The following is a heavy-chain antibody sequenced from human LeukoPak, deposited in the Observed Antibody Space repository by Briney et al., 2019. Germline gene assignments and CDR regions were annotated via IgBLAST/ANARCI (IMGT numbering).Heavy chain of an antibody. D-gene: IGHD6-13*01. J-gene: IGHJ4*02. CDR1: GFTLSSYW. CDR3: ARDATHCSAGTCYDAFDY. CDR2: INRDGSQE. V-gene: IGHV3-7*01. Sequence: PGGSLRLSCAASGFTLSSYWMTWVRQAPGKGLEWMANINRDGSQENYVDSVQGRFTISRDNAKNSLYLQMNSLRVEDTASYYCARDATHCSAGTCYDAFDYWGQAILVTVSS.